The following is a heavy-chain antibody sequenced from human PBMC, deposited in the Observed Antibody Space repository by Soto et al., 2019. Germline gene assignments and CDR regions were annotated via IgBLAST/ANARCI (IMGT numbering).Heavy chain of an antibody. CDR1: GGKFNTYV. V-gene: IGHV1-69*12. Sequence: QAQLVQSGAEVKKPGSSVKVSCKSSGGKFNTYVFTWVRQAHGQGLEWMGGIITVFRTTMYAQDFEDRVTITADESTSTVFMEVSRLRSEDTAIYYCARGDSRGYYMDVWGQGTTVTVSS. J-gene: IGHJ6*03. D-gene: IGHD3-10*01. CDR3: ARGDSRGYYMDV. CDR2: IITVFRTT.